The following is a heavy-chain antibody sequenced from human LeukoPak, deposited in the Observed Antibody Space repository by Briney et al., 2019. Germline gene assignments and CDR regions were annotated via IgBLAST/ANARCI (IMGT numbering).Heavy chain of an antibody. V-gene: IGHV3-23*01. CDR2: ISGSGGST. CDR1: GFTFSSYA. CDR3: ANRLRRGWLDY. J-gene: IGHJ4*02. D-gene: IGHD6-19*01. Sequence: GGSLRLSCAACGFTFSSYAMSWVRQAPGKGLEWVSAISGSGGSTYYADSVKGRFTISRDNSKNTLYLQMNSLRAEDTAVYYCANRLRRGWLDYWGQGTLVTVSS.